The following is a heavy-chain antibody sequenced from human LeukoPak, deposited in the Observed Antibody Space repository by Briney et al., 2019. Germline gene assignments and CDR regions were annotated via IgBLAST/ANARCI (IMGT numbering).Heavy chain of an antibody. CDR2: IKEDGGKK. CDR1: GFTFSTYW. D-gene: IGHD6-25*01. V-gene: IGHV3-7*05. CDR3: ARTGRLFDY. J-gene: IGHJ4*02. Sequence: PGGSLRLSCAASGFTFSTYWMSWVRQAPGKGLEWVANIKEDGGKKYYVDSVEGRFTISRDNAENSVYLRMNSLRDEDTAVYYCARTGRLFDYWGQGTLVTVSS.